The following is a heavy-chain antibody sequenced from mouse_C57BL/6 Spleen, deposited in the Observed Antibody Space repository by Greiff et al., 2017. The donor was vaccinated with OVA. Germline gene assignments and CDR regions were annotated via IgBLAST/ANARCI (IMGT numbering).Heavy chain of an antibody. CDR3: AKSNHWYFGV. Sequence: QVQLQQPGAELVKPGASVKLSCKASGYTFTSYWMQWVKQRPGQGLEWIGEIDPADSYTNYNQKFKGKATLTVDTSSSTAYLQLSSLTSEDSAVYYCAKSNHWYFGVWGTGTTVTVSS. V-gene: IGHV1-50*01. CDR2: IDPADSYT. D-gene: IGHD2-5*01. CDR1: GYTFTSYW. J-gene: IGHJ1*03.